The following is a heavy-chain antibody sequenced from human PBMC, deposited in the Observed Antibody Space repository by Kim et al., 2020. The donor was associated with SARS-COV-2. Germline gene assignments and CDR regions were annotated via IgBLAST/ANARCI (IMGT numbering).Heavy chain of an antibody. J-gene: IGHJ4*02. Sequence: GGSLRLSCAASGFTFSNYAMSWVRQAPGKGLEWVSTVRGGGSTYYADSVKGRFTISRDNSKNALYLQMNSLRAEDAAVYYCAKALGLDSNGYYYGSFDCWGQGTLVTVSS. D-gene: IGHD3-22*01. CDR1: GFTFSNYA. CDR3: AKALGLDSNGYYYGSFDC. CDR2: VRGGGST. V-gene: IGHV3-23*01.